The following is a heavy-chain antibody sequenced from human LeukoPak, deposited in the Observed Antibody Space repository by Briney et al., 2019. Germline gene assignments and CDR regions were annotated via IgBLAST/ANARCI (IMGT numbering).Heavy chain of an antibody. CDR3: ARQPRYYYDNLDWYFDL. J-gene: IGHJ2*01. V-gene: IGHV4-39*01. D-gene: IGHD3-22*01. CDR1: CGSISSSSYY. CDR2: IYYSGST. Sequence: PSETLSLTCTVSCGSISSSSYYWGWIRQPPGKGLEWIGSIYYSGSTNYNPSLKSRVTISVDTAKNQFSLKLSSVTAADTAVYYCARQPRYYYDNLDWYFDLWGRGTLVTVSS.